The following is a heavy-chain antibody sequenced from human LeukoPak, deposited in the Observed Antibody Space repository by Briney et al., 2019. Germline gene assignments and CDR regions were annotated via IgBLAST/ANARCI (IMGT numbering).Heavy chain of an antibody. Sequence: SETLSLTFTVSGGSISSYYWSWIRQPPGKGLEWIGYIYYSGSTNYNPSLKSRVTISVDTSKNQFSLKLSSVTAADTAVYYCARHTAVAGRRGWFDPWGRGTLVTVSS. CDR2: IYYSGST. V-gene: IGHV4-59*08. CDR3: ARHTAVAGRRGWFDP. J-gene: IGHJ5*02. D-gene: IGHD6-19*01. CDR1: GGSISSYY.